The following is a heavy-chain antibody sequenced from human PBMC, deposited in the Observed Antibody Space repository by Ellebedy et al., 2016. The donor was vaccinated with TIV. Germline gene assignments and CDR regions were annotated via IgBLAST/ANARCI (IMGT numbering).Heavy chain of an antibody. CDR3: ARQGYRGYSYGATYTPFDY. Sequence: MPSETLSLTCAVSGASVTSNHWWSWVRQTPGKGLEWIGSIYYSGSTYYNPSLKSRVTISVDTAKNQFSLKLSSVTAADTAVYYCARQGYRGYSYGATYTPFDYWGQGTLVTVSS. D-gene: IGHD5-18*01. CDR1: GASVTSNHW. V-gene: IGHV4-39*01. CDR2: IYYSGST. J-gene: IGHJ4*02.